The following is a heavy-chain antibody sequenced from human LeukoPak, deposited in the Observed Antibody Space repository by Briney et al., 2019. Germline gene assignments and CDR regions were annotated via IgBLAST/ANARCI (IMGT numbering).Heavy chain of an antibody. CDR3: AREEPSSSWTHLDY. CDR1: GGSINSSSYY. V-gene: IGHV4-39*02. Sequence: SETLSLTCTVSGGSINSSSYYWGWIRQPPGKGLEWVGSIYYSGSAYYNPSLKSRVTISVDTSKNQFSLKLSSVTAADTASYYCAREEPSSSWTHLDYWGHGTLVTVSS. D-gene: IGHD6-13*01. CDR2: IYYSGSA. J-gene: IGHJ4*01.